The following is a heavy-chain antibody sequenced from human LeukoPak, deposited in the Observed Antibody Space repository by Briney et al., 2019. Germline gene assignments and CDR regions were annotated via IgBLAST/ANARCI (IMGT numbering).Heavy chain of an antibody. CDR1: GFTFSSYT. D-gene: IGHD3-16*02. CDR2: ISGSNYI. V-gene: IGHV3-21*01. Sequence: GGSLRLSCAASGFTFSSYTMNWVRQAPGKGLEWVSSISGSNYIYYADSVKGRFTISRDNAKNSLYLQMHSLRAEDTAVYYCARDREGDYIWGSYRPDWFDPWGQGTLVTVSS. J-gene: IGHJ5*02. CDR3: ARDREGDYIWGSYRPDWFDP.